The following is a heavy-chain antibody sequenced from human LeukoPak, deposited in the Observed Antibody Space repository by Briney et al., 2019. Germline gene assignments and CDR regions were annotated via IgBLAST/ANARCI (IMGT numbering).Heavy chain of an antibody. D-gene: IGHD3-3*01. CDR2: ISAYNGNT. V-gene: IGHV1-18*01. CDR1: GYTFTSYG. CDR3: ATRITIFGVVIQDY. Sequence: ASGKVSCKASGYTFTSYGISWVRQAPGQGLEWMGWISAYNGNTNYAQKLQGRVTMTTDTSTSTAYMELRRLRSDDTAVYYCATRITIFGVVIQDYWGQGTLVTVSS. J-gene: IGHJ4*02.